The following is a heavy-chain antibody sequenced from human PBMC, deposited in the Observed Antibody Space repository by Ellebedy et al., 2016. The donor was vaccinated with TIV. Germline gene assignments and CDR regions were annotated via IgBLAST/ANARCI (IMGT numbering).Heavy chain of an antibody. CDR2: ISSSGDST. J-gene: IGHJ4*02. D-gene: IGHD3-3*01. V-gene: IGHV3-23*01. Sequence: GESLQISCAAPGFPFDGYAMHWVRQAPGKGLEWLPGISSSGDSTYYADSVKGRFTVSRDNAKKLLFLQMNNLRVDDTAVYYCACPAVGFWSGYNEHWGQGTLVTVSS. CDR3: ACPAVGFWSGYNEH. CDR1: GFPFDGYA.